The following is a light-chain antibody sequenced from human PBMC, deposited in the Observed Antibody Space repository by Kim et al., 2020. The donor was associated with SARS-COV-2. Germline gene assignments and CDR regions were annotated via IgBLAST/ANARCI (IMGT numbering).Light chain of an antibody. CDR2: QDS. CDR1: KLGDKY. CDR3: QAWDRTTVV. Sequence: SVSPGQTASITCSGDKLGDKYACWYQQKPGQSPVLVIYQDSKRPSGIPERFSGSNSGNTATLTISGTQAMDEADYYCQAWDRTTVVFGGGTQLTV. V-gene: IGLV3-1*01. J-gene: IGLJ2*01.